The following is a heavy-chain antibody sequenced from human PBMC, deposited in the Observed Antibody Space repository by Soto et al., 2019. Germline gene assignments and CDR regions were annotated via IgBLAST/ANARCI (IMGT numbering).Heavy chain of an antibody. V-gene: IGHV5-10-1*01. CDR1: GYSFTSYW. CDR3: ARHVDSSSSGEGGYYYYGMDV. Sequence: PGESLKISCKGSGYSFTSYWISWVRQMPGKGLEWMGRIDPSDSYTNYSPSFQGHVTISADKSISTAYLQWSSLKASDTAMYYCARHVDSSSSGEGGYYYYGMDVWGQGTTVTVSS. D-gene: IGHD6-6*01. CDR2: IDPSDSYT. J-gene: IGHJ6*02.